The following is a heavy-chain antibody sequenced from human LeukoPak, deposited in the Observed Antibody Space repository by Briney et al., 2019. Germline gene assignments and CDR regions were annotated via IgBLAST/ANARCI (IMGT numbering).Heavy chain of an antibody. V-gene: IGHV1-2*02. Sequence: ASVKVSCKASGYTFTGYYMHWVRQAPGQGLEWMGWINPNSGGTNYAQKFQGRVTMTRDTSISIAYMELSRLRSDDTAVYYCARDRGIGVPAVNWFDPWGQGTLVTVSS. CDR1: GYTFTGYY. CDR3: ARDRGIGVPAVNWFDP. J-gene: IGHJ5*02. CDR2: INPNSGGT. D-gene: IGHD2-2*01.